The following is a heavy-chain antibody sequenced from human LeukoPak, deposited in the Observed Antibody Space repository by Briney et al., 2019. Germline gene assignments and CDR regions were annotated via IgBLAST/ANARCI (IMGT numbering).Heavy chain of an antibody. J-gene: IGHJ6*02. Sequence: ASVKVSCKASGYTFTSYAMNWVRQGPGQGLEWVGWVNTNTGNPTYAQGFTGRFVFSLDTSVSTAYLQISSLKAEDTAVYYCARGQDYYDSSGYIGAPEDYYYGMDVWGQATTVTVSS. CDR3: ARGQDYYDSSGYIGAPEDYYYGMDV. V-gene: IGHV7-4-1*02. CDR2: VNTNTGNP. D-gene: IGHD3-22*01. CDR1: GYTFTSYA.